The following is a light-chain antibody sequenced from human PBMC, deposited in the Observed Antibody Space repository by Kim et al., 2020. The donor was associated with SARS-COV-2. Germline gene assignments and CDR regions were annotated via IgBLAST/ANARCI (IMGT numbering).Light chain of an antibody. CDR1: QSISSY. CDR2: AAS. Sequence: SASVGDRVTITCRASQSISSYLNWYQQKPGKAPKLLIYAASSSQSGVPSRFSGSGSGTDFTLTISSLQPEDFATYYCQQSYSTPYTFGQGTKLEI. J-gene: IGKJ2*01. CDR3: QQSYSTPYT. V-gene: IGKV1-39*01.